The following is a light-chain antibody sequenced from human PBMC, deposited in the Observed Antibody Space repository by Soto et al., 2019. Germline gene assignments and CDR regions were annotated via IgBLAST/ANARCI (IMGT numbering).Light chain of an antibody. CDR2: AAS. V-gene: IGKV1-39*01. CDR3: QQGYSTPWT. CDR1: QSISSY. Sequence: DVQMTQSPSSLSASVGDIVTITCRASQSISSYLHWYQQKPGKAPKLLIYAASNLQSGVPSRFSASGSGTDFTLTLNSLQPEDFATYCQQGYSTPWTFGQGTKVDIK. J-gene: IGKJ1*01.